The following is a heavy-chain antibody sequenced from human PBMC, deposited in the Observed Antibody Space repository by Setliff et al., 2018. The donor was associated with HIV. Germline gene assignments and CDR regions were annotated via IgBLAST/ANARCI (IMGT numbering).Heavy chain of an antibody. CDR1: GGSVGSSY. V-gene: IGHV4-4*07. J-gene: IGHJ6*03. CDR3: ARDAGKGNCSGGRCFGFNYYYYLDV. Sequence: SETLSLTCTVSGGSVGSSYWNWIRQSAGKGLEWIGRIHSSGSTNYNPSLKSRVTVSLDTFTNQISLKMKSVTAADTALYYCARDAGKGNCSGGRCFGFNYYYYLDVCGKGITVTVSS. D-gene: IGHD2-15*01. CDR2: IHSSGST.